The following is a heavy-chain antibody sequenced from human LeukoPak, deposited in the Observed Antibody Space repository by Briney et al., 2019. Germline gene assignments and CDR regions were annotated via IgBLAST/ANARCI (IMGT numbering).Heavy chain of an antibody. Sequence: SETLSLTCTVSGGSISSSSYYWGWIRQPPGKGLEWIGSIYYSGSTYYSPSLRSRVTISLDTSRNQFSLKLNSVTAADTAVYYCARARVDIVATPGGYYYYYMDVWGKGTTVTISS. J-gene: IGHJ6*03. D-gene: IGHD5-12*01. CDR2: IYYSGST. V-gene: IGHV4-39*07. CDR1: GGSISSSSYY. CDR3: ARARVDIVATPGGYYYYYMDV.